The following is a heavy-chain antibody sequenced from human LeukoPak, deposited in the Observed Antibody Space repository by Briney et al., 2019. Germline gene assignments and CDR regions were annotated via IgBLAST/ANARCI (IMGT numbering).Heavy chain of an antibody. CDR1: GFTFSNYY. J-gene: IGHJ4*02. CDR3: ARDRVIQGYRSGWLFDY. Sequence: GGSLRLSCAASGFTFSNYYMTWVRQAPGKGLEWVANIEQDGSEKYYVDSVKGRFTISRDNAKNSLFLQMNSLRPEDTAVYYCARDRVIQGYRSGWLFDYWGQGTLVTVSS. D-gene: IGHD6-19*01. V-gene: IGHV3-7*05. CDR2: IEQDGSEK.